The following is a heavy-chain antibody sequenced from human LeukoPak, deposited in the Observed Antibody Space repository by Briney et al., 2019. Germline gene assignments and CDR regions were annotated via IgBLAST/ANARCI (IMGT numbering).Heavy chain of an antibody. V-gene: IGHV3-23*01. CDR3: AKGGYWSSTSCYVGWFDF. Sequence: GGSLRLSCAASGFPVSSNYMSWVRQAPGKGLEWVPVISGGGGSTYYADSGNGQFTMSRDNSKNTLFLQMNSLRAEDTAVYYCAKGGYWSSTSCYVGWFDFWGQGTLVTVSS. D-gene: IGHD2-2*01. CDR2: ISGGGGST. J-gene: IGHJ5*01. CDR1: GFPVSSNY.